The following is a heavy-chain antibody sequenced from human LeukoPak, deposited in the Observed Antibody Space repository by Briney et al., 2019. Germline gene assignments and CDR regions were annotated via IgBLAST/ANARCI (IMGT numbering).Heavy chain of an antibody. Sequence: SETLSLTCTVSGFSISSYYWSWIRQPPGKGLEWFVYIYYSGSTNYNPSLMSRVTISVEPSKNEFSLKLRSVNAADTAVYYCARVTGYRIEDYFDYWGQGTLVTVSS. J-gene: IGHJ4*02. CDR3: ARVTGYRIEDYFDY. CDR1: GFSISSYY. V-gene: IGHV4-59*01. CDR2: IYYSGST. D-gene: IGHD6-13*01.